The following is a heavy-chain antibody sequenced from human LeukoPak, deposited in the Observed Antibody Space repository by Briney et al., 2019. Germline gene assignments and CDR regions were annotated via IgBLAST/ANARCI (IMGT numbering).Heavy chain of an antibody. V-gene: IGHV4-39*07. J-gene: IGHJ4*02. CDR2: IYYSGST. D-gene: IGHD2-15*01. CDR1: GGSISSSSYY. Sequence: SETLSLTCTVSGGSISSSSYYWGWIRQPPGKGLEWIGSIYYSGSTYYNPSLKSRGTISVDTSKNQFSLKLSSVTAADTAVYYCAESYCSGGSCYGGDYWGQGTLVTVSS. CDR3: AESYCSGGSCYGGDY.